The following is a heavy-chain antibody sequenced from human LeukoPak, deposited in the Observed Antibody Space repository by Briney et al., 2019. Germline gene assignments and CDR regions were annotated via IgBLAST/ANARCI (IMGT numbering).Heavy chain of an antibody. D-gene: IGHD6-13*01. CDR1: GGSISSSSYY. V-gene: IGHV4-39*07. J-gene: IGHJ6*03. Sequence: SETLSLTCTVSGGSISSSSYYWGWIRQPPGKGLEWIGSIYYSGSTYYNPSLKSRVTISVDTSKKQFSLKLSSVTAADTAVYYCARYSSSWSAYYYYYMDVWGKGTTVTVSS. CDR3: ARYSSSWSAYYYYYMDV. CDR2: IYYSGST.